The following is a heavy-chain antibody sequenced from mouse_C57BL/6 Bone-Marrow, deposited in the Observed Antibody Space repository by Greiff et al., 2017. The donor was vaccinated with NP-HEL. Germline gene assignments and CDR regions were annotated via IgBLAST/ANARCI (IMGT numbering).Heavy chain of an antibody. D-gene: IGHD1-1*01. Sequence: QVQLQQPGAELVRPGTSVKLSCKASGYTFTSYWMHWVKQRPGQGLEWIGVIDPSDSYTNYNQKFKGKATLTVDTSSSTAYMQLSSLTSEDSAVYYCAREGSWGQGTLVTVSA. J-gene: IGHJ3*01. CDR3: AREGS. CDR1: GYTFTSYW. CDR2: IDPSDSYT. V-gene: IGHV1-59*01.